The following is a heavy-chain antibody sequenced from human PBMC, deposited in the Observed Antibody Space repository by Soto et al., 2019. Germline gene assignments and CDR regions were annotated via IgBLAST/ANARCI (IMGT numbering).Heavy chain of an antibody. CDR1: GYTFTSYA. J-gene: IGHJ5*02. CDR2: INAGNGNT. V-gene: IGHV1-3*01. Sequence: ASVKVSCKASGYTFTSYAMHWVRQAPGQRLEWMGWINAGNGNTKYSQKFQGRVTITRDTSASTAYTELSSLRSEDTAVYYCARVVENIVLMVYADEEPWFDLWGQGTLVTVSS. CDR3: ARVVENIVLMVYADEEPWFDL. D-gene: IGHD2-8*01.